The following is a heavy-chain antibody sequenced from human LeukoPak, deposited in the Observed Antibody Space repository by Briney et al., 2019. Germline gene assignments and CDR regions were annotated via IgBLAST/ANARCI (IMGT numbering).Heavy chain of an antibody. Sequence: GGSLRLSCAVSGFTFSNYAMSWVRQAPGKGLEWVSGISGSGGGIYYADSVKGRFTISRDNSKNTLYLQMNSVRAEDTAVYYCAKQATRGVDYYFDYWGQGTLLTVSS. CDR2: ISGSGGGI. D-gene: IGHD3-10*01. CDR3: AKQATRGVDYYFDY. CDR1: GFTFSNYA. J-gene: IGHJ4*02. V-gene: IGHV3-23*01.